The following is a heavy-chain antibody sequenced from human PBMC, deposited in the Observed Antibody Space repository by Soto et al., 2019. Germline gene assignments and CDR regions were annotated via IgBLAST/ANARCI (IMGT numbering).Heavy chain of an antibody. CDR1: GFTFSSYG. D-gene: IGHD6-19*01. Sequence: GGSLRLSCAASGFTFSSYGMHWVRQAPGKGLEWVAVISYDGSNKYYADSVKGRFTISRDNSKNTLYLQMNSLRAEDTAVYYCACAVADSAFDIWGQGTMVTVSS. CDR3: ACAVADSAFDI. V-gene: IGHV3-30*03. J-gene: IGHJ3*02. CDR2: ISYDGSNK.